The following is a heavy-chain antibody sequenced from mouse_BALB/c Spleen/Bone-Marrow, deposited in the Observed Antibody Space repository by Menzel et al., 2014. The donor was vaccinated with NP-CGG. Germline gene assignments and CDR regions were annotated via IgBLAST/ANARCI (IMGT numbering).Heavy chain of an antibody. CDR3: ARKGAMITHYYAMDY. CDR2: ISNGSSTI. Sequence: VQGVESGGGLVQPGGSRKLSCAASGFTFCSFGMHWVRQAPEEGLEWVAYISNGSSTIYYADTVKGRFTISRDNPKNTLFLQMTSLRSEDTAMYYCARKGAMITHYYAMDYWGQGTSVTVSS. J-gene: IGHJ4*01. D-gene: IGHD2-4*01. V-gene: IGHV5-17*02. CDR1: GFTFCSFG.